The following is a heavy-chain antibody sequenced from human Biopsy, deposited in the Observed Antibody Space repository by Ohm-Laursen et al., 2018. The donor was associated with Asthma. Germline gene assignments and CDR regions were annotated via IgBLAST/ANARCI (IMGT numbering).Heavy chain of an antibody. CDR1: GFTFSSYS. D-gene: IGHD3-10*01. J-gene: IGHJ6*01. Sequence: SLRLSCTASGFTFSSYSMNWVRQAPGMGLEWVSYIRNSSSAIYYADSVKGRFTISRDNIKNYMHLQLSSLRPEDSTVYYCAKDRSYGSVPSYEMDVWGQGTTVTVSS. CDR3: AKDRSYGSVPSYEMDV. V-gene: IGHV3-48*04. CDR2: IRNSSSAI.